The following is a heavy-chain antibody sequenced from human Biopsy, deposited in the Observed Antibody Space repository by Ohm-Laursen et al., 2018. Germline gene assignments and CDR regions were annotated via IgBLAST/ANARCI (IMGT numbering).Heavy chain of an antibody. CDR3: ARESDSSGYYYRDY. V-gene: IGHV4-34*01. Sequence: GTLSLTCAVSGGSFSGYYWTWIRQAPGKGLEWIAEINHIGNTNYNPSLKSRVTISVDTSKKQFSLKLSSVTAADTAVYYCARESDSSGYYYRDYWGQGTLVTVSS. D-gene: IGHD3-22*01. CDR1: GGSFSGYY. CDR2: INHIGNT. J-gene: IGHJ4*02.